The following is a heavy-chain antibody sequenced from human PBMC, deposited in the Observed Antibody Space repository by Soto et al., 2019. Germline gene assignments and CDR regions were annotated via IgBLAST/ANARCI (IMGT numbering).Heavy chain of an antibody. D-gene: IGHD2-21*02. CDR1: GGSISIGDYY. V-gene: IGHV4-30-4*02. CDR2: IYYSGST. CDR3: ARSLGGGDCYHFDY. Sequence: SDTLSLTCTVSGGSISIGDYYWSWILHPPGKGLEWIGYIYYSGSTYYNPSLKSRVTISVDTSKNQFSLKLSSVTAADTAVYYCARSLGGGDCYHFDYWGQGTLVTVSS. J-gene: IGHJ4*02.